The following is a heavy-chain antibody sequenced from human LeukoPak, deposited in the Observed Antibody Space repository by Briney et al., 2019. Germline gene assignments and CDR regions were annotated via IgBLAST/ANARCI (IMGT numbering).Heavy chain of an antibody. V-gene: IGHV3-15*01. CDR3: TTVLLHFYYYYMDV. J-gene: IGHJ6*03. CDR2: IKSKTDGGTT. D-gene: IGHD2-15*01. Sequence: GGSLTLSCAASGFTFSNAWMSWVSQAPGKGLEWVGRIKSKTDGGTTDYAAPVKGRFTISRDDSKNTLYLQMNSLKTEDTAVYYCTTVLLHFYYYYMDVWGKGTTVTVSS. CDR1: GFTFSNAW.